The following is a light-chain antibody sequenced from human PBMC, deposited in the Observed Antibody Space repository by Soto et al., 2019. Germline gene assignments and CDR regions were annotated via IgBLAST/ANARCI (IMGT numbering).Light chain of an antibody. Sequence: QSVLTQPATVSGSPGQSITISCTGTSSDVGNYIYVFWFQQHPGKAPKLIISEVSNRPSGVSSRFSGSKSGNTASLTISGLQTEDEAHDYCTAYSTISSYVFVTGSMV. V-gene: IGLV2-14*01. CDR2: EVS. J-gene: IGLJ1*01. CDR3: TAYSTISSYV. CDR1: SSDVGNYIY.